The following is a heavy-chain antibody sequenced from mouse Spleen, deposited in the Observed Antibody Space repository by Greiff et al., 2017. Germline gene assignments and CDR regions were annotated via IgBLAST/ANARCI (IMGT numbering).Heavy chain of an antibody. Sequence: QVQLKESGPGLVAPSQSLSITCTVSGFSLTSYGVHWVRQPPGKGLEWLVVIWSDGSTTYNSALKSRLSISKDNSKSQVFLKMNSLQTDDTAMYYCARRAWGNYGEDLYYAMDYWGQGTSVTVSS. CDR3: ARRAWGNYGEDLYYAMDY. D-gene: IGHD2-1*01. J-gene: IGHJ4*01. V-gene: IGHV2-6*02. CDR1: GFSLTSYG. CDR2: IWSDGST.